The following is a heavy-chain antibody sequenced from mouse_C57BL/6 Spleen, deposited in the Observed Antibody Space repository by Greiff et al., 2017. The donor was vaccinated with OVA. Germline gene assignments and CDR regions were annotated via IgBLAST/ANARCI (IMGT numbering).Heavy chain of an antibody. Sequence: EVKLVESGGGLVKPGGSLKLSCAASGFTFSDYGMHWVRQAPEKGLEWVAYISRGSSTIYYADTVKGRFTISRDNAKNTLFLQMTSLRSEDTAMYYCARNYGNYGYFDVWGTGTTVTVSS. CDR2: ISRGSSTI. D-gene: IGHD2-1*01. V-gene: IGHV5-17*01. J-gene: IGHJ1*03. CDR3: ARNYGNYGYFDV. CDR1: GFTFSDYG.